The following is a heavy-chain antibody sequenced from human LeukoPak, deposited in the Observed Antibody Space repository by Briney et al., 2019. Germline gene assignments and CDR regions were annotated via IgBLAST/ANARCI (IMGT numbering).Heavy chain of an antibody. CDR2: ISGSGGST. Sequence: GGSLRLSCAASGFTFSSYGMHWVRQAPGKGLEWVSAISGSGGSTYYADSVKGRFTISRDNSKNTLYLQMNSLRAEDTAVYYCAKSPRGATTFDYWGQGTLVTVSS. CDR1: GFTFSSYG. V-gene: IGHV3-23*01. D-gene: IGHD1-14*01. CDR3: AKSPRGATTFDY. J-gene: IGHJ4*02.